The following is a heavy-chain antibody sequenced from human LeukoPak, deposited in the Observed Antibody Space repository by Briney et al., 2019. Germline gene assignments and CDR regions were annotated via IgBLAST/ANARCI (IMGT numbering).Heavy chain of an antibody. Sequence: SVKVSCKASGGTFSSYAISWVRQAPGQGLEWMGGIIPIFGTANYAQKFQGRVTITADESTSTAYMELSSLRSEDTAVYYCARRPRGYSYGYVPAFDIWGQGTMVTVSS. CDR3: ARRPRGYSYGYVPAFDI. D-gene: IGHD5-18*01. CDR2: IIPIFGTA. CDR1: GGTFSSYA. J-gene: IGHJ3*02. V-gene: IGHV1-69*13.